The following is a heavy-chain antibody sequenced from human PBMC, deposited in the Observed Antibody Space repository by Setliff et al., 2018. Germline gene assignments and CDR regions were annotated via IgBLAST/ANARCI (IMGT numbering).Heavy chain of an antibody. CDR3: ASLPQGVYFYDSRGYYH. J-gene: IGHJ5*02. D-gene: IGHD3-22*01. CDR2: INHSGST. V-gene: IGHV4-39*07. CDR1: GDSISSSSYY. Sequence: SETLSLTCTVSGDSISSSSYYWGWIRQPPGKGLEWIGEINHSGSTNYNPSLKSRVTISVDTSKNQFSLKLSSVTAADTAVYYCASLPQGVYFYDSRGYYHWGQGTLVTVSS.